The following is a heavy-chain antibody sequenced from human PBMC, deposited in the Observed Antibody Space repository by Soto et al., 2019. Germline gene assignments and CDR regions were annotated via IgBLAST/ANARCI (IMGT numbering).Heavy chain of an antibody. Sequence: SQTLSLTCAISGDSVSSNSAAWNWIRQSPSRGLEWLGRTYYRSKWYNDYAVSVKSRITINPDTSKNQFSLQLNSVTPEDTAVYCCARDSLAGRGYYYYGMDVWGQGTTVTVSS. CDR1: GDSVSSNSAA. J-gene: IGHJ6*02. D-gene: IGHD1-26*01. CDR2: TYYRSKWYN. CDR3: ARDSLAGRGYYYYGMDV. V-gene: IGHV6-1*01.